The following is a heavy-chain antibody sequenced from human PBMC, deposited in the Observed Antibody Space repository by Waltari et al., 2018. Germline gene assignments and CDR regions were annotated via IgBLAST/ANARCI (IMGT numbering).Heavy chain of an antibody. V-gene: IGHV1-18*01. CDR3: ARDRRDDNNSVRWLDP. CDR1: GYMFRNFG. J-gene: IGHJ5*02. Sequence: QIQLVQSGGEVKKPGASVKVSCKASGYMFRNFGIFWVRQAPGQGLEFMGWVSAYNGNTHYAQTFQGRLTLTTDTSASTAYMELSSLTSDDTAVYYCARDRRDDNNSVRWLDPWGQGTLVTVSS. CDR2: VSAYNGNT. D-gene: IGHD3-10*02.